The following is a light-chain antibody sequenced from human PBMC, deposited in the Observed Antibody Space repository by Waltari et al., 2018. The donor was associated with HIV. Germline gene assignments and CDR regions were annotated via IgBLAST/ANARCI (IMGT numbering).Light chain of an antibody. V-gene: IGLV3-1*01. J-gene: IGLJ2*01. CDR2: QGS. CDR1: KLADKF. Sequence: DLTQPPSVSVPSGQTASIPCSGEKLADKFPCWYKNKPGQPPILLVYQGSRRPSGIPERFSASKSANTATLTVRGAQPLDEAEYFCQAWDADHAVFGGGTTLTVL. CDR3: QAWDADHAV.